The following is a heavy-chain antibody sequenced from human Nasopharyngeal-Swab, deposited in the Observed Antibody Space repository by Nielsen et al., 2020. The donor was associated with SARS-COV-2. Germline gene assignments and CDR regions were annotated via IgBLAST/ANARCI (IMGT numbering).Heavy chain of an antibody. CDR3: ARDKSSTVTTFDY. D-gene: IGHD4-17*01. J-gene: IGHJ4*02. CDR2: ITWNGGSI. CDR1: GSIFDDYA. Sequence: GGSLRLSCAASGSIFDDYAMNWVRQAPGKGLEWVSGITWNGGSIGYAESVKGRFTISRDSAKNSLYLQMNSLRAEDTALYYCARDKSSTVTTFDYWGQGTLVTVSS. V-gene: IGHV3-20*04.